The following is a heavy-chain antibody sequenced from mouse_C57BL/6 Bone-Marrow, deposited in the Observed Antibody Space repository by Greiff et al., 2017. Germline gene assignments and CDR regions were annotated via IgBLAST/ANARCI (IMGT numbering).Heavy chain of an antibody. CDR2: ISSGGSYT. CDR1: GFTFSSYG. Sequence: EVMLVESGGDLVKPGGSLKLSCAASGFTFSSYGMSWVRQTPDKRLEWVATISSGGSYTYYPDSVKGRFTISRDNAKNTLYLQMSSLKSEDTAMYYCGRHRYFDVWGTGTTVTVSS. V-gene: IGHV5-6*01. J-gene: IGHJ1*03. CDR3: GRHRYFDV.